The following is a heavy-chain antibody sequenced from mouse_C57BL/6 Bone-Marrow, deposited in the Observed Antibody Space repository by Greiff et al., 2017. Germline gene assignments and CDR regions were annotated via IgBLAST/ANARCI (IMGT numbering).Heavy chain of an antibody. D-gene: IGHD1-1*02. Sequence: EVQLVEPGGGLVKPGGSLKLSCAASGFTFSDYGMHWVRQAPEKGLEWVAYISSGSSTIYYADTVKGRFTISRDNAKNTLFLQMTSVRSEDTAMYYCAKYGLFAYWGQGTLVTVSA. CDR2: ISSGSSTI. CDR3: AKYGLFAY. CDR1: GFTFSDYG. J-gene: IGHJ3*01. V-gene: IGHV5-17*01.